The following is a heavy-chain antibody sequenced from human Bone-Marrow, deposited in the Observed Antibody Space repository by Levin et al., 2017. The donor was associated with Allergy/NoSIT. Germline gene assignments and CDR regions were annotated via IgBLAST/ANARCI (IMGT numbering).Heavy chain of an antibody. Sequence: LRLSCTVSGGSISGGGYYWCWIRQHPGKGLEWIGCISYIGSTHYNPSLKSRVTISADTSDKQFSLKMSSVTAADTAVFYCAKGTVHRASDALCVWGQGTIVTFSS. V-gene: IGHV4-31*03. CDR2: ISYIGST. J-gene: IGHJ3*01. CDR3: AKGTVHRASDALCV. CDR1: GGSISGGGYY. D-gene: IGHD1/OR15-1a*01.